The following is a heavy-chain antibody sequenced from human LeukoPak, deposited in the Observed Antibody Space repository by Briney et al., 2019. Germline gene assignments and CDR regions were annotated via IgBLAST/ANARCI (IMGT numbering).Heavy chain of an antibody. D-gene: IGHD5-24*01. CDR3: ARHVVSFSRRFSDLGMATFDY. CDR1: GGSISSYY. J-gene: IGHJ4*02. Sequence: SETLSLTCTVSGGSISSYYWSWIRQPPGKGLEWIGYIYYSGSTNYNPSLKSRVTISVDTSKNQFSLKLSSVTAADTAVYYCARHVVSFSRRFSDLGMATFDYWGQGTLVTVSS. CDR2: IYYSGST. V-gene: IGHV4-59*08.